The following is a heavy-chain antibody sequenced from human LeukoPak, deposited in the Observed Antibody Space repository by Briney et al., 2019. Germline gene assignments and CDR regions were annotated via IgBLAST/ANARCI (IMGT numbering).Heavy chain of an antibody. Sequence: GGSLRLSCAASGFTFSSYWMHWVRQAPGKGLEWVAFIRYDGSNKYYADSVKGRFTISRDNSKNTLYLQMNSLRAEDTAVYYCAKDSANIAAAGYWGQGTLVTVSS. V-gene: IGHV3-30*02. CDR3: AKDSANIAAAGY. J-gene: IGHJ4*02. CDR1: GFTFSSYW. D-gene: IGHD6-13*01. CDR2: IRYDGSNK.